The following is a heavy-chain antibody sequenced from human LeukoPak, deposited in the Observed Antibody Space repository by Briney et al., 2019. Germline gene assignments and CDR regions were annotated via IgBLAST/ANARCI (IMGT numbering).Heavy chain of an antibody. J-gene: IGHJ6*02. Sequence: GESLKISCKGSGYKFTDYWIGWLGQMPGKGLERMGIIYPGDSDTTYSPSFQGQVTISAEEPINTAYLQWSSLKASDTAIYYCARSAPPDNWNDLRYYYPMDVWGQGTTVTVSS. CDR1: GYKFTDYW. D-gene: IGHD1-1*01. CDR2: IYPGDSDT. V-gene: IGHV5-51*04. CDR3: ARSAPPDNWNDLRYYYPMDV.